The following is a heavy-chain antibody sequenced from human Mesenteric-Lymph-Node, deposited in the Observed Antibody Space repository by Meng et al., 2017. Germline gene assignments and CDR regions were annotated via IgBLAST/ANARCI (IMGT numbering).Heavy chain of an antibody. CDR3: ARDRQRALPYVDS. J-gene: IGHJ4*02. V-gene: IGHV3-20*04. Sequence: GESLKISCAASGFTVDEYDMNWVRQAPGKGLQWVSRSNWNGGSTAYADSVKGRFTISRDNAKNSLYLQMNSLRAEDTALYYCARDRQRALPYVDSWGQGTLVTVSS. CDR1: GFTVDEYD. CDR2: SNWNGGST. D-gene: IGHD2-2*01.